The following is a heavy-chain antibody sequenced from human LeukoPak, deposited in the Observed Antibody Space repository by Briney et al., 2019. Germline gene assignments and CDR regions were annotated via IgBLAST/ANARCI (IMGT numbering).Heavy chain of an antibody. CDR3: ARVGATFGRDFDY. CDR1: GASITSNTYS. J-gene: IGHJ4*02. V-gene: IGHV4-39*07. D-gene: IGHD1-26*01. CDR2: IFNSGTT. Sequence: SETLSLTCAVSGASITSNTYSWGWIRQPPGKGLEWIGSIFNSGTTYYNPSLKSRVTISVDTSKNQFSLKLSSVTAADTAVYYCARVGATFGRDFDYWGQGTLSPSPQ.